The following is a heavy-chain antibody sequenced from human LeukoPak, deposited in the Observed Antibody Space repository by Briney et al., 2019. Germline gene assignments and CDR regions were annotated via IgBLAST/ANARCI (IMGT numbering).Heavy chain of an antibody. CDR1: GFTFSSYG. D-gene: IGHD2-15*01. Sequence: GGSLRLSCAASGFTFSSYGMHWVRQAPGKGLEWVAFIRYDGSNKYYADSVKGRFTISRDNSKNTLYLQMNSLRAEDTAVYYCAGEDIVVMVAATSAFDIWGQGTMVTVSS. CDR3: AGEDIVVMVAATSAFDI. V-gene: IGHV3-30*02. CDR2: IRYDGSNK. J-gene: IGHJ3*02.